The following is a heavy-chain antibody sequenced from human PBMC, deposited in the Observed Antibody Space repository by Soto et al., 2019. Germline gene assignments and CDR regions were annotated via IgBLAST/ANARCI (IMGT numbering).Heavy chain of an antibody. CDR1: GYSFTSYW. CDR2: IYPGGSDT. V-gene: IGHV5-51*01. J-gene: IGHJ4*02. Sequence: GESLKISCKGSGYSFTSYWIGWVRQMPGKGLEWMGIIYPGGSDTRYSPSFQGQVTISADKSISTAYLQWSSLKASDTAMYYCARPSNYYDSSGYYDYWGQGTLVTVSS. CDR3: ARPSNYYDSSGYYDY. D-gene: IGHD3-22*01.